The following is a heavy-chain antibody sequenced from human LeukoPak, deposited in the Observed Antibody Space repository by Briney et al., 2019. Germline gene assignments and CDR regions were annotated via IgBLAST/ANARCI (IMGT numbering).Heavy chain of an antibody. J-gene: IGHJ3*02. Sequence: GGSLKLSCAVSGFTFSSYGMHWVRQAPGKGLEWVAVISYGGSNKYYADSVKGRSTISRDNSKNTLYLQVNSLRPEDTAVYYCGRDTVGYGGAFDIWGQGTMVTVSS. D-gene: IGHD5-18*01. CDR1: GFTFSSYG. CDR2: ISYGGSNK. V-gene: IGHV3-30*03. CDR3: GRDTVGYGGAFDI.